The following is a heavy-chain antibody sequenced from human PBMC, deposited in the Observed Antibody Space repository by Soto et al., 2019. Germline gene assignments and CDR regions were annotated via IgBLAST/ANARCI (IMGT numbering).Heavy chain of an antibody. D-gene: IGHD5-12*01. CDR1: GGSFSGYY. Sequence: SETLSLTCAVYGGSFSGYYWSWIRQPPGKGLEWIGEINHSGSTNYNPSLKSRVTISVDTSKNQFSLKLSSVTAADTAVYYCARFGATIGIYYYYGMDVWGQGTTVTVSS. CDR3: ARFGATIGIYYYYGMDV. V-gene: IGHV4-34*01. CDR2: INHSGST. J-gene: IGHJ6*02.